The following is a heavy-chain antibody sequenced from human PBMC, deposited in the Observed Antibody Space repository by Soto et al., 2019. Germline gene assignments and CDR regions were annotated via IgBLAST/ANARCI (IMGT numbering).Heavy chain of an antibody. CDR3: AKERFPQGREVPCDY. V-gene: IGHV3-30*18. CDR1: GFTFSSYG. Sequence: QVQLVESGGGVVQPGRSLRLSCAASGFTFSSYGMHWVRQAPGKGLEWVALISYDGSNKYYADSVKGRFTISRDNSKNTLYLQMNSLRVEDTAVYYCAKERFPQGREVPCDYLGQGTLVTVSS. D-gene: IGHD1-26*01. CDR2: ISYDGSNK. J-gene: IGHJ4*02.